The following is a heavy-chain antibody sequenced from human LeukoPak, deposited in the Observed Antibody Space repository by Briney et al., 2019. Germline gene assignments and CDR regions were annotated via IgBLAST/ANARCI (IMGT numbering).Heavy chain of an antibody. CDR3: ARSWYSSSWNFDY. CDR2: ISYDGSNK. D-gene: IGHD6-13*01. CDR1: GFTFSSYA. V-gene: IGHV3-30-3*01. J-gene: IGHJ4*02. Sequence: GGSLRLSCAASGFTFSSYAMHWVRQAPGKGLEWVAVISYDGSNKYYADSVKGRFTISRDNSKNTLYLQMHSLRAEDTAVYYCARSWYSSSWNFDYWGQGTLVTVSS.